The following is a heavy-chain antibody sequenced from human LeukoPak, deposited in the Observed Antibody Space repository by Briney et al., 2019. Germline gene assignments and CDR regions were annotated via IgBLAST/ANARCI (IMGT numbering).Heavy chain of an antibody. J-gene: IGHJ4*02. CDR1: GFTFSSYA. CDR2: INGNGDST. Sequence: GGSLRLSCAASGFTFSSYAMSWVRQAPGKGLEWVSAINGNGDSTYYADSVKGRFTISRDNAKNSLYLQMNSLRAEDTAVYYCARGVDDWGQGTLVTVSS. V-gene: IGHV3-23*01. CDR3: ARGVDD.